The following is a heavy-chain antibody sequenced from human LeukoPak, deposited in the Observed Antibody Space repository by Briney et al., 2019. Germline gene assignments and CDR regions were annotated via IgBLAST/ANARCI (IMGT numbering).Heavy chain of an antibody. Sequence: GRSLRLSCATSGFTFSSYGMHWVRQAPGKGLEWVAVIWYDGSDKYYADSVKGRFTISRDNSKNTLYLQMNSLRAEDTAVYYCAKDKDYGYYMDVWGKGTTVTVSS. CDR2: IWYDGSDK. V-gene: IGHV3-33*06. CDR1: GFTFSSYG. CDR3: AKDKDYGYYMDV. D-gene: IGHD3-16*01. J-gene: IGHJ6*03.